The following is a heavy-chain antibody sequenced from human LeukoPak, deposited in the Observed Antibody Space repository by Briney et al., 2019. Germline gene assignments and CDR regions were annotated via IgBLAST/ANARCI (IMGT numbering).Heavy chain of an antibody. D-gene: IGHD3-22*01. CDR2: ISYDGSNK. Sequence: GGSLRLSCAASGFTFSSYAMHWVRQAPGKGLEWVAVISYDGSNKYYADSVKGRFTISRDNSKNTLYLQMNSLRAEDTAVYYCARVDYYDSSASVYYYSGMDVWGQGTTVTVSS. CDR1: GFTFSSYA. V-gene: IGHV3-30*04. CDR3: ARVDYYDSSASVYYYSGMDV. J-gene: IGHJ6*02.